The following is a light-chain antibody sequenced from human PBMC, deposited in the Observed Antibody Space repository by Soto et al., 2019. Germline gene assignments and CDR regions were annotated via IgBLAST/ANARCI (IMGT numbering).Light chain of an antibody. CDR3: QQRYNWPSLT. Sequence: EIVLTQSPGILSLSPGERATLSCRASQSVSNDFLAWYQQKPGQAPRLLIYDASNRATGIPARFSGSGSGTDFTLTISSLEPEDFAVYYCQQRYNWPSLTFGGGTKVDIK. CDR1: QSVSNDF. V-gene: IGKV3-11*01. CDR2: DAS. J-gene: IGKJ4*01.